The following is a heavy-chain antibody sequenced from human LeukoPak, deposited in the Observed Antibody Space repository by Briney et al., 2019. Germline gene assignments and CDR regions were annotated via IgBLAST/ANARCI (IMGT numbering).Heavy chain of an antibody. V-gene: IGHV4-59*08. J-gene: IGHJ6*03. CDR2: LYHSGAA. Sequence: SETLSLTCTVSGDSISNYYWTWIRQTPGKGLEWIGNLYHSGAADYNPSLKTRVTTSVDTSKDQFSLSLRSSTAADTAVYFCARLGKTYYMDVWGTGTTITVSS. CDR1: GDSISNYY. D-gene: IGHD1/OR15-1a*01. CDR3: ARLGKTYYMDV.